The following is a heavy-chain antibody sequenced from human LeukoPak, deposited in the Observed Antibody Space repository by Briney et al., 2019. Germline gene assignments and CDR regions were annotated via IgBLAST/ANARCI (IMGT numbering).Heavy chain of an antibody. CDR1: GGSISSYY. J-gene: IGHJ5*02. V-gene: IGHV4-59*01. Sequence: SETLSLTCTVPGGSISSYYWSWIRQPPGKGLEWIGYIYYSGSTNYNPSLKSRVTISVDTSKNHFSLKLKSVTVADTNLYYCAMHPTGMTRVTKGWFDPWGQGTLVTVSS. CDR2: IYYSGST. D-gene: IGHD4-17*01. CDR3: AMHPTGMTRVTKGWFDP.